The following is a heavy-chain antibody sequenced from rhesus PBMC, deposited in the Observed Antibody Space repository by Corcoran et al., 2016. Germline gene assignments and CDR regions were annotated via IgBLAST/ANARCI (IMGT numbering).Heavy chain of an antibody. Sequence: QVQLQESGPGLVKPSETLSLTCAVSGDSISGDYDWSWLRQPPGKGLEWIGYIYGSSGSSSYNPSLNNRVTISKDTSKNNFSLKLSSVTAADTALYYCARRRSFSPFDYWGQGALVTVSS. V-gene: IGHV4-76*01. CDR1: GDSISGDYD. D-gene: IGHD6-19*01. CDR2: IYGSSGSS. J-gene: IGHJ4*01. CDR3: ARRRSFSPFDY.